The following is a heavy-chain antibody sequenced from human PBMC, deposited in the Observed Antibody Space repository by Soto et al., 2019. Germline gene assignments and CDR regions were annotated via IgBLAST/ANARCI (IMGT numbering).Heavy chain of an antibody. J-gene: IGHJ6*01. D-gene: IGHD3-10*01. CDR1: GVTFGSYA. CDR2: ISGSVGST. V-gene: IGHV3-23*01. CDR3: ARDLLYYYGSVSLIPHLPSGIDV. Sequence: GGPLRLSCAGSGVTFGSYATSWFRQAPGKELEWVSAISGSVGSTYYADSVKGRFTISRDNSKNTLYLQMNSLIAEDTAVYYCARDLLYYYGSVSLIPHLPSGIDVYGPAPTVTV.